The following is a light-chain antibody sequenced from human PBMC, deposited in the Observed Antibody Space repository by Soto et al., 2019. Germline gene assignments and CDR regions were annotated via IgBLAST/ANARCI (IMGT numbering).Light chain of an antibody. CDR3: QQYDTLPLT. CDR2: DAS. Sequence: DIPMTQSPSSLSASVGDRVTITCQASQDINNYLNWYQQKPGKAPKLLIYDASDLETGVPSRFSGSGSGKEFSFTISSLQPEDTATYYCQQYDTLPLTFGGGTKVEIK. V-gene: IGKV1-33*01. J-gene: IGKJ4*01. CDR1: QDINNY.